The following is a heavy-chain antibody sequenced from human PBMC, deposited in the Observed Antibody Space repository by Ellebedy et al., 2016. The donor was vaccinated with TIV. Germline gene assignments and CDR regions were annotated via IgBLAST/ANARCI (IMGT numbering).Heavy chain of an antibody. CDR1: GLNFNDYW. J-gene: IGHJ4*02. CDR2: ISADGTST. Sequence: GGSLRLSCAASGLNFNDYWVHWVRQPPGRGLVWVSYISADGTSTKYADSVKGRFTISRDNAKNTVFLEVSSLRGEDTAVYYCARSPQHFYYFDYWGQGTLVTVSS. D-gene: IGHD3-3*02. V-gene: IGHV3-74*01. CDR3: ARSPQHFYYFDY.